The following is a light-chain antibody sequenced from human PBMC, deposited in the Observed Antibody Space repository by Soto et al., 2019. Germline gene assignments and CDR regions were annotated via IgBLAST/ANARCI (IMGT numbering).Light chain of an antibody. CDR1: ESISSW. Sequence: DIQMTQSPSTLSASVGDRVTITCRASESISSWLAWYQQKPGIAPKLLIYAASSLESGVPSRFSGSGSGTEFTLTINSLQPDDFATYYCQQYHIYSGTFGQGTKVDIK. J-gene: IGKJ1*01. CDR3: QQYHIYSGT. V-gene: IGKV1-5*01. CDR2: AAS.